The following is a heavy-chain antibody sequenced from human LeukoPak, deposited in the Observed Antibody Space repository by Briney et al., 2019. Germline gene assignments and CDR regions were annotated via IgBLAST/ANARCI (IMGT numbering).Heavy chain of an antibody. V-gene: IGHV4-34*01. J-gene: IGHJ4*02. CDR3: ARHSKKAYYYGSGSYYFDY. D-gene: IGHD3-10*01. Sequence: SETLSLTCAVYGGSFSGYYWSWIRQPPGKGLEWIGEINHSGSTNYNPSLKSRVTISVDTSKNQFSLKLSSVTAADTAVYYCARHSKKAYYYGSGSYYFDYWGQGTLVTVSS. CDR1: GGSFSGYY. CDR2: INHSGST.